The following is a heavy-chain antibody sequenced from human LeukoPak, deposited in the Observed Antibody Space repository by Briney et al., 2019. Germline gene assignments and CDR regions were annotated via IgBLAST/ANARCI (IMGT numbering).Heavy chain of an antibody. V-gene: IGHV4-59*04. D-gene: IGHD5-24*01. J-gene: IGHJ4*02. CDR1: GFTFSSYSMN. CDR2: IYYGGST. Sequence: GSLRLSCAASGFTFSSYSMNWVRQPPGKGLEWIGNIYYGGSTYYNPSLKSRVSISVDTSNNQFSLKVSSVTAADTAVYYCASADGYKIDHWGQGTLVTVSS. CDR3: ASADGYKIDH.